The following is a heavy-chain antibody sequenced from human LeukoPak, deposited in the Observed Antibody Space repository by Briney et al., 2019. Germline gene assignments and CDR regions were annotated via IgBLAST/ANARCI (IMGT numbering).Heavy chain of an antibody. J-gene: IGHJ3*01. V-gene: IGHV6-1*01. CDR3: ARVDAAVTGYDAFDF. Sequence: SQTLSLTCAISGDSVSRNSVVWNWIRQSPSRGLEWLGRTYYRSKWSNDYAVSVKSRITINPDTSRNQFSLQLNSVTPEDTAVYYCARVDAAVTGYDAFDFWGQGTMVTVSS. CDR2: TYYRSKWSN. D-gene: IGHD3-9*01. CDR1: GDSVSRNSVV.